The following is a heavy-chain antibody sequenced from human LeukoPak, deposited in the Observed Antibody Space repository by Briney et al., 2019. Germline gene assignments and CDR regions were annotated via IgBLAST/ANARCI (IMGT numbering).Heavy chain of an antibody. CDR3: ASWLQLRLYGMDV. Sequence: SETLSLTCTVSGSSISTDRYYWGWIRQPPGKGLEWIGSIYYSGPTYYNPPLKSRVTISRDTSKNYFSLKLRSVTAADTAVYYCASWLQLRLYGMDVWGQGTTVTVSS. CDR2: IYYSGPT. D-gene: IGHD5-24*01. V-gene: IGHV4-39*02. J-gene: IGHJ6*02. CDR1: GSSISTDRYY.